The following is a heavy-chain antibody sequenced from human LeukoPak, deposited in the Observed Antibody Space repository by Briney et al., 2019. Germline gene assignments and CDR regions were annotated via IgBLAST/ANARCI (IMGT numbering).Heavy chain of an antibody. CDR1: GGSISSGDYY. J-gene: IGHJ5*02. D-gene: IGHD5-18*01. CDR3: ARVRLSLGYSPDLGGNWFDP. Sequence: PSQTLSLTCTVSGGSISSGDYYWSWIRQPPGTGLEWIGYIYYSGSTYYNPSLKSRVTISVDTSKNQFSLKLSSVTAADTAVYYCARVRLSLGYSPDLGGNWFDPWGQGTLVTVSS. V-gene: IGHV4-30-4*08. CDR2: IYYSGST.